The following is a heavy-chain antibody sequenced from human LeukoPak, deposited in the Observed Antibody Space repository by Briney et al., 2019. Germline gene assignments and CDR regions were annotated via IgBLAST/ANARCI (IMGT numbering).Heavy chain of an antibody. CDR3: AKDGLDDTAMLRD. D-gene: IGHD5-18*01. CDR1: GFDFNNYG. CDR2: IWYDGTTR. J-gene: IGHJ4*02. V-gene: IGHV3-33*06. Sequence: GRSLRLSCAASGFDFNNYGMHWVRQAPGRGLDWVAVIWYDGTTRYNEDSVKGRFTISRDNSNSTLYLQVNSLRVEDTAVYYCAKDGLDDTAMLRDWGQGTLATVSS.